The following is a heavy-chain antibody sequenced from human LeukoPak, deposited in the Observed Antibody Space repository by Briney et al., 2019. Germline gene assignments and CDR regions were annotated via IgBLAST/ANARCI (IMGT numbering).Heavy chain of an antibody. CDR2: ISGSGGST. J-gene: IGHJ4*02. CDR1: GFTFSSYA. D-gene: IGHD1-26*01. Sequence: QPGGSLRLPCAASGFTFSSYAMSWVRQAPGKGLEWVSAISGSGGSTYYADSVKGRFTISRDNSKNTLYLQMNSLRAEDTAVYYCAKDWWELPSLWYFDYWGQGTLVTVSS. CDR3: AKDWWELPSLWYFDY. V-gene: IGHV3-23*01.